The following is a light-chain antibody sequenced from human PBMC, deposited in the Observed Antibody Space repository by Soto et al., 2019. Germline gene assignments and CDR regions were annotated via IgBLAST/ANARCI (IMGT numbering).Light chain of an antibody. CDR1: QSVGTY. CDR2: DAS. CDR3: QQRSNWPPT. J-gene: IGKJ4*01. V-gene: IGKV3-11*01. Sequence: EIVLTQSPATQSLSPGEGATLSCSASQSVGTYLAWYQQKPGQAPRLLIYDASNRATGIPARFSGSGSVTDFTLTISSLEPEDFAVYYCQQRSNWPPTFGGGTKVEIK.